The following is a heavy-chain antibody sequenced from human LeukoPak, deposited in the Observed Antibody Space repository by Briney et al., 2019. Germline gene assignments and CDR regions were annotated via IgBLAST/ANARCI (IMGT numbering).Heavy chain of an antibody. J-gene: IGHJ4*02. CDR1: GFSVSSNY. D-gene: IGHD6-13*01. V-gene: IGHV3-53*01. CDR2: IYSGGST. Sequence: GGSLRLSCEASGFSVSSNYMTWVRQAPGKGLEWVSVIYSGGSTYYADSVKGRFIISRDNSKNTVYLQMNSLRAEDTAVYYCARDAGAGFDYWGQGALVTVSS. CDR3: ARDAGAGFDY.